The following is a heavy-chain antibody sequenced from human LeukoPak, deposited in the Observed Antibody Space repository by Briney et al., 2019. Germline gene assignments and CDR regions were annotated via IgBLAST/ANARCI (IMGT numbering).Heavy chain of an antibody. CDR3: ARIRAGPDYFDY. Sequence: SGPTLVNPTQPLTLTCTFSGFSLSTSGMCVNWIRQPPGKALEWLARIDWDDDKYDSTSLKTRLTISKDTSKNQVVLTMTNMDPVDTATYYCARIRAGPDYFDYWGQGALVTVSS. CDR2: IDWDDDK. J-gene: IGHJ4*02. V-gene: IGHV2-70*11. CDR1: GFSLSTSGMC.